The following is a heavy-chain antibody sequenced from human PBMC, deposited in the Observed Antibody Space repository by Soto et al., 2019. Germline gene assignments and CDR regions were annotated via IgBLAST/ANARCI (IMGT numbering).Heavy chain of an antibody. J-gene: IGHJ4*02. D-gene: IGHD1-1*01. V-gene: IGHV3-66*01. Sequence: ELQLVASGGGLVQPRGSLRLSCAASGFTVSNNYVRWVRQAPGKGLEWVSLIFSNGDTRYADSVKGRFAISRDSSSNTLYLQMNSLRVDDTAVYYCARDGTYNWVGGQGIHVTVSS. CDR1: GFTVSNNY. CDR3: ARDGTYNWV. CDR2: IFSNGDT.